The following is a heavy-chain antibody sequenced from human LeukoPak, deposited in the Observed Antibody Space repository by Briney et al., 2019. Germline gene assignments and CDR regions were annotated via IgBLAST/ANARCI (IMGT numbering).Heavy chain of an antibody. D-gene: IGHD5-12*01. CDR3: ARVGLDRRGYSGYEAFDY. Sequence: GGSLRLSCAASGFTFSTYYMSWVRQAPGKGLEWVSSICTSSSYIYYADSVKGRFTISRDNPKNSQYLQMNRLRVEDTAVYYCARVGLDRRGYSGYEAFDYWGQGTLVTVSS. J-gene: IGHJ4*02. CDR2: ICTSSSYI. V-gene: IGHV3-21*01. CDR1: GFTFSTYY.